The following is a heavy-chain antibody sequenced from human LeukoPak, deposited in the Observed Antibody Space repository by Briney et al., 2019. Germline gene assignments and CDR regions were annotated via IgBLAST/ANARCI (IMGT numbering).Heavy chain of an antibody. CDR2: VNNEGTST. Sequence: QPGGSLRLSCAASGFSFSSYWMHWVRQAPGKGLVWVSRVNNEGTSTSYADSVKGRFTISRDNSKNTLYLQMNSLRAEDTAVYYCAKVKTVLRFLEHWGQGTMVTVSS. J-gene: IGHJ3*01. V-gene: IGHV3-74*01. D-gene: IGHD3-3*01. CDR3: AKVKTVLRFLEH. CDR1: GFSFSSYW.